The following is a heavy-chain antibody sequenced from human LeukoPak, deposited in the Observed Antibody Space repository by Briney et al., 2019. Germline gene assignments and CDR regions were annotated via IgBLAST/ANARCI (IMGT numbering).Heavy chain of an antibody. J-gene: IGHJ4*02. CDR2: IKQDGSEK. D-gene: IGHD5-18*01. CDR3: ARGARDTAMVRGNYFDY. CDR1: GFTFSSYW. Sequence: GGSLRLSCAASGFTFSSYWMSWVRQAPGKGPEWVTNIKQDGSEKYYVGSVKGRFTISRDNAKNSLYLQMNSLRAEDTAVYYCARGARDTAMVRGNYFDYWGQGTLVTVSS. V-gene: IGHV3-7*03.